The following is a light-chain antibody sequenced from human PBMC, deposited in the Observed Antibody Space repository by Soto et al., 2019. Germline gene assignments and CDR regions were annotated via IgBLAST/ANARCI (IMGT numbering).Light chain of an antibody. J-gene: IGKJ5*01. CDR1: QSVSSSY. CDR2: GAS. Sequence: EIVLTQSPGTLSLSPGERATLSCRASQSVSSSYLAWYQQKPGQAPRLLIYGASSRATSIPDRFSGSGSGTDFTLTISRLEPEDFAVYYCQQYGSSPPITFGQGTRLVIK. CDR3: QQYGSSPPIT. V-gene: IGKV3-20*01.